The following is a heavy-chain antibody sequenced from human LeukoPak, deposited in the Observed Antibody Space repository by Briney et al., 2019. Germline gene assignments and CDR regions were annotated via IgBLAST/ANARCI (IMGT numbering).Heavy chain of an antibody. CDR2: VNPNSGGT. D-gene: IGHD4-17*01. J-gene: IGHJ5*02. CDR1: GYTFAGYY. V-gene: IGHV1-2*02. Sequence: ASVKVSCKASGYTFAGYYMYWVRQAPGQGLEWMGWVNPNSGGTNYAQKFQGRVTMTRDTSISTAYMELSRLQSDDTAVYYCAGDYGDSVGFVPWGQGTLVTVSS. CDR3: AGDYGDSVGFVP.